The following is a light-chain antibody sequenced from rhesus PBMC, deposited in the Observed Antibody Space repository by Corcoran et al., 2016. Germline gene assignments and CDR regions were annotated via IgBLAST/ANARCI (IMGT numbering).Light chain of an antibody. CDR3: KQYSSSPFT. V-gene: IGKV1-22*01. Sequence: DIQMTQSPSSLSASVGDTVTITCRASQSISSWLAWYQQKPGKAPKLLINKASSLQSGVPSRFSGSGSGTDFTLPINSLQSEDFATYYCKQYSSSPFTFDPGTKLDIK. CDR2: KAS. CDR1: QSISSW. J-gene: IGKJ3*01.